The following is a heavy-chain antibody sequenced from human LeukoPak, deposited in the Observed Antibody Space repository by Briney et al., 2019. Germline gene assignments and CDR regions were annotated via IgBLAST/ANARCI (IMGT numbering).Heavy chain of an antibody. CDR1: GRSISSGGYY. CDR3: ARARSYCSSTSCYEIDAFDI. D-gene: IGHD2-2*01. J-gene: IGHJ3*02. CDR2: IYYSGST. Sequence: TSETLSLTCTVSGRSISSGGYYWSWIRQHPGKGLEWIGYIYYSGSTYYNPSLKSRVTISVDTSKNQFSLKLSSVTAADTAVYYCARARSYCSSTSCYEIDAFDIWGQGTMVTVSS. V-gene: IGHV4-31*03.